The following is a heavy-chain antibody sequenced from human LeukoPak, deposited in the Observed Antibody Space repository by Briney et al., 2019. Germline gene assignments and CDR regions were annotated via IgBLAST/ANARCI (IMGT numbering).Heavy chain of an antibody. CDR2: ISAYNGNT. D-gene: IGHD3-10*01. J-gene: IGHJ5*02. CDR3: ARGAFTMVRGVIPHSWFDP. V-gene: IGHV1-18*01. CDR1: GYTFTSYG. Sequence: ASVKVSCKTSGYTFTSYGISWVRQAPGQGLEWMGWISAYNGNTNYAQKLQGRVTMTTDTSTSTAYMELRSLRSDDTAVYYCARGAFTMVRGVIPHSWFDPWGQGTLVTVSS.